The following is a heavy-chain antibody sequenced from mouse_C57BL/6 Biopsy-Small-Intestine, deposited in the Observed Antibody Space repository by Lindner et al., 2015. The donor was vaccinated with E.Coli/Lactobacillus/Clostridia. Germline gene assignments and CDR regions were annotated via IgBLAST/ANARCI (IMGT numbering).Heavy chain of an antibody. CDR2: INPNSGGT. Sequence: SVKVSCKASGYTFTGYYMHWVRQAPGQGLEWMGRINPNSGGTKYAQKFQGRVTMTRDTSISTAYKELSRLRSDDTAVYYCARDLTIITGTHGPHDCWGQGTLLTVSS. D-gene: IGHD1-3*01. J-gene: IGHJ2*01. CDR3: ARDLTIITGTHGPHDC. V-gene: IGHV1-72*04. CDR1: GYTFTGYY.